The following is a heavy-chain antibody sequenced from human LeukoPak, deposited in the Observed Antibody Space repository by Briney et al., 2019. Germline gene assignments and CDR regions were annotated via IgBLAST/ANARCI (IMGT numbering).Heavy chain of an antibody. V-gene: IGHV4-39*01. CDR3: ASLPYYDILTGPFDP. CDR2: IYYSGST. CDR1: GGSISSSSYY. D-gene: IGHD3-9*01. J-gene: IGHJ5*02. Sequence: SETLSLTCTVSGGSISSSSYYWGWIRQPPGTGLEWIVSIYYSGSTYYNPSLKSRVTISVDTSKNQFSLKLSSVTAAGTAVYYCASLPYYDILTGPFDPWGQGTLVTVSS.